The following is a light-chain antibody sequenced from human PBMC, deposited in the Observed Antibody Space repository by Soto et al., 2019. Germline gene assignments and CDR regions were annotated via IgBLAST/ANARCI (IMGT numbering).Light chain of an antibody. CDR3: AARDDSLNGFYV. Sequence: QSVLTQPPSASGTPGQRVTISCSGSSSNFGSNTVNWYQQLPGTAPKLLIYSNNQRPSGVPDRFSGSKSGTSASLAISGLQSEDEADYYCAARDDSLNGFYVFGTGTKVTVL. V-gene: IGLV1-44*01. CDR2: SNN. J-gene: IGLJ1*01. CDR1: SSNFGSNT.